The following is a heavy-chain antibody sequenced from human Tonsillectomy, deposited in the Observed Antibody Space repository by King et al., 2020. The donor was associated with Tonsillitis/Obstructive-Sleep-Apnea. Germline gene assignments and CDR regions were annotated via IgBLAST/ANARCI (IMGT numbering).Heavy chain of an antibody. CDR2: ISTSCSSM. V-gene: IGHV3-48*02. CDR1: GVTFSNYA. Sequence: VQLVEAGGDLVQPGGSLRLSCSASGVTFSNYAMNWVRQAPGKGVEWSSYISTSCSSMSYADSVKGLFTVSRDNAKSSLYLQMNSLRDEDTAVYYCAKKYYYYMDVWGKGTTVTVSS. D-gene: IGHD2/OR15-2a*01. CDR3: AKKYYYYMDV. J-gene: IGHJ6*03.